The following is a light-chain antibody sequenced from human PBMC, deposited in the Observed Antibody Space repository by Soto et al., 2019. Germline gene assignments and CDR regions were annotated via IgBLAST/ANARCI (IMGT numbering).Light chain of an antibody. CDR2: DAS. CDR3: QQYNNWPIT. CDR1: QSVSSY. V-gene: IGKV3-11*01. J-gene: IGKJ5*01. Sequence: EIVLTHSPATLSLSPGERATLSCSSSQSVSSYLAWYQQKPGQAPRLLIYDASNRATGIPARFSGSGSGTGFTLTISSLQSEDFAVYYCQQYNNWPITFGQGTRLEIK.